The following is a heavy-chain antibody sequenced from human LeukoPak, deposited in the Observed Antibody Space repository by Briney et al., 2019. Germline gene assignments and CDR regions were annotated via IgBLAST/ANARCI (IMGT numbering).Heavy chain of an antibody. CDR1: GFTFDDYG. D-gene: IGHD3-22*01. CDR2: ISWNSGSI. Sequence: GGSLRLSCAASGFTFDDYGMSWVRQAPGKGLEWVSGISWNSGSIGYADSVKGRFTISRDSAKNSLYLQMNSLRAEDTALYYCAKDMHYYDSSGYTATLFDYWGQGTLVTVSS. CDR3: AKDMHYYDSSGYTATLFDY. V-gene: IGHV3-9*01. J-gene: IGHJ4*02.